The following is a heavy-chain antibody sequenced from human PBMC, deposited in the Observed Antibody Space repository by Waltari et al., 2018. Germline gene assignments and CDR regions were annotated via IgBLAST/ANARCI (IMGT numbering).Heavy chain of an antibody. J-gene: IGHJ4*02. CDR3: IRVDYYVSGTYAVDN. V-gene: IGHV3-73*02. Sequence: EVQLMESGGGLVQPGGSLKLSCAASGFIFRASGIHWVRQASGKGLEWVGRIRSKANSYATAYAEAVKGRFTISRDDSKNTAYLEMNSLKTEDTAVYYCIRVDYYVSGTYAVDNWGQGTLVTVSS. CDR2: IRSKANSYAT. CDR1: GFIFRASG. D-gene: IGHD3-10*01.